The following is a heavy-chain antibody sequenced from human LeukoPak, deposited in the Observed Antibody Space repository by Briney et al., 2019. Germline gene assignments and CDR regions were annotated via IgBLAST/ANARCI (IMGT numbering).Heavy chain of an antibody. Sequence: ASVKVSRKASGYTFTSYGITWVRQAPGQGLEWMGWISGYNGNTNYAQILRGRVTMTTDTSTSTAYMELRSLRSDDTAVYYCARDGHYDILTGSYNDNWFDPWGQGTLVTVSS. CDR2: ISGYNGNT. D-gene: IGHD3-9*01. CDR1: GYTFTSYG. V-gene: IGHV1-18*04. CDR3: ARDGHYDILTGSYNDNWFDP. J-gene: IGHJ5*02.